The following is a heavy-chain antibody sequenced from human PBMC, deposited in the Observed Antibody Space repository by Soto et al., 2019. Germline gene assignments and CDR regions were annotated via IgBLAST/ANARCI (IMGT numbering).Heavy chain of an antibody. Sequence: GASVKVSCKASGGTFSSYAISWVRQAPGQGLEWMGGIIPIFGTANYAQKFQGRVTITADESTSTAYMELSSLRSEDTAAYYCARPIVGASNFDYWGQGTLVTVSS. J-gene: IGHJ4*02. CDR2: IIPIFGTA. CDR3: ARPIVGASNFDY. D-gene: IGHD1-26*01. CDR1: GGTFSSYA. V-gene: IGHV1-69*13.